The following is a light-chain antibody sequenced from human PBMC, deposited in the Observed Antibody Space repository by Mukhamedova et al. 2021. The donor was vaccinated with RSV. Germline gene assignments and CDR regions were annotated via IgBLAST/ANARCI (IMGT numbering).Light chain of an antibody. CDR1: QSVSSN. CDR2: GAS. Sequence: ASQSVSSNLAWYQQKPGQAPRLLIYGASTRATGIAARFSGSGSGTEFTLTISSMQSEDFAVYYCQQYNNWLWTFGQGTKVEIK. V-gene: IGKV3-15*01. J-gene: IGKJ1*01. CDR3: QQYNNWLWT.